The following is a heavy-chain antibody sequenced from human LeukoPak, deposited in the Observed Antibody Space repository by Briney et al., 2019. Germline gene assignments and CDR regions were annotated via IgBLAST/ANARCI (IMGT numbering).Heavy chain of an antibody. CDR3: ARDWKTNSFDY. V-gene: IGHV3-33*01. CDR2: IYYDGSNI. CDR1: EFTFTTYG. Sequence: GGSLRLSCAASEFTFTTYGMHWVRQAPGKGREWVAFIYYDGSNIYYADYVKGRFTISRDISKNTLYLQMDSLRAEDTAIYYCARDWKTNSFDYWGQGTLVTVSS. J-gene: IGHJ4*02. D-gene: IGHD1-1*01.